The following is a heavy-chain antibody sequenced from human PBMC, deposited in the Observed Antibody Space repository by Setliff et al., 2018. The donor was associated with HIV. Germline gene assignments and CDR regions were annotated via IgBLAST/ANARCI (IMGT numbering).Heavy chain of an antibody. CDR3: ARVFVDTAVLRVLEYYFDS. V-gene: IGHV4-39*07. CDR1: GGSISSSSYY. CDR2: IYYSGST. Sequence: SETLSLTCTVSGGSISSSSYYWGWIRQPPGKGLEWIGSIYYSGSTYYTPSLKSRITISLDTSKNQCSLRMRSVTAADTAVYYCARVFVDTAVLRVLEYYFDSWGRGTLVTVSS. D-gene: IGHD5-18*01. J-gene: IGHJ4*02.